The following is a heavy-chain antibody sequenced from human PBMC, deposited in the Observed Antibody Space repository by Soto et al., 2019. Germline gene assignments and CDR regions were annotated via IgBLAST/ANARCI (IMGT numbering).Heavy chain of an antibody. V-gene: IGHV3-30*18. Sequence: QAQLVESGGGVVQPGRSLRLSCAASGFTFSSYGMHWVRQAPGKGLEWGAVRSYDGSNKYYADSVKGRFTISRDNSKNTLYLQMNSLRAEDTAVYYCAKDQGRAVAGYRTKNDYYYYGMDVWGQGTTVTVSS. CDR2: RSYDGSNK. J-gene: IGHJ6*02. D-gene: IGHD6-19*01. CDR3: AKDQGRAVAGYRTKNDYYYYGMDV. CDR1: GFTFSSYG.